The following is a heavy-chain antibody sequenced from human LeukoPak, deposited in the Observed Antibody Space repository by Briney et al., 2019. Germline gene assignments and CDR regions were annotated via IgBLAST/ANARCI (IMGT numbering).Heavy chain of an antibody. V-gene: IGHV3-23*01. J-gene: IGHJ6*03. CDR3: ARHIVINYYYYYMDV. Sequence: PGGSLRLSCAASGFTFSSYSMNWVRQAPGKGLEWVSGITGSGGTTYYADSVKGRFTISRDNSKNTLYLQMNSLRAEDTAVYYCARHIVINYYYYYMDVWGKGTTVTISS. D-gene: IGHD3-22*01. CDR1: GFTFSSYS. CDR2: ITGSGGTT.